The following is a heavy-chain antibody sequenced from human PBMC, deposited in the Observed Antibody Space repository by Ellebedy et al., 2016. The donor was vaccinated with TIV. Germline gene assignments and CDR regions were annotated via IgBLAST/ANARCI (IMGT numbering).Heavy chain of an antibody. CDR1: GYTFTSCQ. V-gene: IGHV1-46*01. J-gene: IGHJ6*02. CDR2: INPTDGGT. D-gene: IGHD2-21*02. Sequence: ASVKVSCKAPGYTFTSCQMHWVRHAPGQGLEWMGLINPTDGGTILAQKFQGRVTMTRDTSTSTVSLELSSLRSEDTAVYYCARACVGDCSYGMDVWGQGTTVTVSS. CDR3: ARACVGDCSYGMDV.